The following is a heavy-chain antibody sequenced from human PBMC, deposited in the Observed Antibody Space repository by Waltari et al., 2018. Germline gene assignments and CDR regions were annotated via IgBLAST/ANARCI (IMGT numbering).Heavy chain of an antibody. CDR3: TRERRQLGLVESFDV. CDR1: GGSIRSYY. Sequence: QVQLQESGPGLVKSSETLSLTCTISGGSIRSYYWSWIRQPAGKGLEWIGRIYSSGRTNYSPSLDSRVSMSIDTSTNQFSLKLKSVTAADTAIYYCTRERRQLGLVESFDVWGHGTKVSVSS. CDR2: IYSSGRT. J-gene: IGHJ3*01. D-gene: IGHD1-1*01. V-gene: IGHV4-4*07.